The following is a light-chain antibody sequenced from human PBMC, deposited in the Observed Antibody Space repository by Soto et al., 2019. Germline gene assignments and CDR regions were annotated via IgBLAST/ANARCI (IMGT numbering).Light chain of an antibody. V-gene: IGKV1-12*01. Sequence: DIQTTQSPSSVSAFVGDTVTLTCRASQAISSSLAWYQQKPGKAPNLLMFDASSLQSGVPSRFSGSGSGTDFTLTISGLQPEDFGTYYCQQAASFPITFGQGTRLDI. CDR3: QQAASFPIT. CDR2: DAS. J-gene: IGKJ5*01. CDR1: QAISSS.